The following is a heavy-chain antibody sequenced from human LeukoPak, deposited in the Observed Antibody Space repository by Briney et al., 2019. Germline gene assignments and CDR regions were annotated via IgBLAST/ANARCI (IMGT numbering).Heavy chain of an antibody. V-gene: IGHV4-61*01. CDR2: IYYSGST. CDR3: ARVWNKWNDATSDAFDI. CDR1: GGSVSSGSYY. J-gene: IGHJ3*02. D-gene: IGHD1-20*01. Sequence: NSSEPLSLTCTVSGGSVSSGSYYWSWIRQPPGKGLEWIGYIYYSGSTNYNPSLKSRVTISVDTSKNQFSLKLSSVTAADTAVYYCARVWNKWNDATSDAFDIWGQGTMVTVSS.